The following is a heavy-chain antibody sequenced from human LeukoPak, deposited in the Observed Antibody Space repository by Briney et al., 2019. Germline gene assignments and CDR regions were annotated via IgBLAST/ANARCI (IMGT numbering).Heavy chain of an antibody. Sequence: GGSLRLSCAASGFTFSSYEMNWVRQAPGKGLEWVSYISSSGSTIYYADSVKGRFTISRDNAKNSLYLQMNSLRAEDTAVYYCARDNYGDFFDYWGQGTLVTASS. CDR1: GFTFSSYE. CDR3: ARDNYGDFFDY. D-gene: IGHD4-17*01. V-gene: IGHV3-48*03. J-gene: IGHJ4*02. CDR2: ISSSGSTI.